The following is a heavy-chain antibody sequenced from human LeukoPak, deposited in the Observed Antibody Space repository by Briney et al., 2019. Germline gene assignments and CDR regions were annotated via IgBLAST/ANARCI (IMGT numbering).Heavy chain of an antibody. V-gene: IGHV4-39*07. CDR3: ARDSELLPYAFDI. J-gene: IGHJ3*02. Sequence: SETLSLTCTVSGGSISSSTYHWGWIRQPPGKGLEWIGSIYYTGSTYYTPSLKSRVTISVDTSKNQFSLKLSSVTAADTAMYYCARDSELLPYAFDIWGQGTMVTVSS. D-gene: IGHD1-7*01. CDR2: IYYTGST. CDR1: GGSISSSTYH.